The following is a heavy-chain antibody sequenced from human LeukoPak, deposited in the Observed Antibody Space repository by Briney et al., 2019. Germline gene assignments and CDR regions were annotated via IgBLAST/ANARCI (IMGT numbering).Heavy chain of an antibody. CDR1: GGSFSGYY. D-gene: IGHD6-13*01. CDR2: INHSGST. J-gene: IGHJ4*02. V-gene: IGHV4-34*01. CDR3: ARAAAAGITFDY. Sequence: SETLSLTCAVYGGSFSGYYWSWIRQPPGKGVGWIGEINHSGSTNYNPSLKSRVTISVDTSKNQFSLKLSSVTAADTAVYYCARAAAAGITFDYWGQGTLVTVSS.